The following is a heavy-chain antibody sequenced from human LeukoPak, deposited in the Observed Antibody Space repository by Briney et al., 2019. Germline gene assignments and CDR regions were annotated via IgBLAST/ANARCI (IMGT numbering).Heavy chain of an antibody. J-gene: IGHJ4*02. Sequence: GGSLRLSCAASGFPLRSYWMSWVRQAPGKGLEWVANIKQDGSEKYYVDSAKGRFTISRDNAKNTLYLQMNSLRAEDTAVYYCARDYEAGCTSTTCYDRFDYWGQGTLVTVSS. CDR3: ARDYEAGCTSTTCYDRFDY. V-gene: IGHV3-7*01. CDR2: IKQDGSEK. CDR1: GFPLRSYW. D-gene: IGHD2-2*01.